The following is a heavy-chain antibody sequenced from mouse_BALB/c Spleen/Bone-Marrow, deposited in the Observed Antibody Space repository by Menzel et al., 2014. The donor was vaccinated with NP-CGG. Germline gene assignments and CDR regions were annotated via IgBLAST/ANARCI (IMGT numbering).Heavy chain of an antibody. V-gene: IGHV1-4*01. CDR3: ARSYYDYDRAWFAY. J-gene: IGHJ3*01. Sequence: QVQLQQSGAELARPGASVKMACRASGYTFTSYTMHWVKQRPGQGLEWIGYINPSSGYTNYNQKFKDKATLTADKSSSTAYMQLSSLTSEDSVVYYCARSYYDYDRAWFAYWGQGTLVTVSA. CDR2: INPSSGYT. D-gene: IGHD2-4*01. CDR1: GYTFTSYT.